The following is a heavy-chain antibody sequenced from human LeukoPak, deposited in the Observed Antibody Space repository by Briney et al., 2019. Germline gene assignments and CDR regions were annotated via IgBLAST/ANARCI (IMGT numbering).Heavy chain of an antibody. D-gene: IGHD3-22*01. J-gene: IGHJ4*02. V-gene: IGHV1-69*13. CDR2: IIPIFGTA. CDR3: ARDQGYDSSDGFDY. Sequence: GASVKVSCKASGGTFSSYAISWVRQAPGQGLERMGGIIPIFGTANYAQKFQGRVTITADESTSTAYMELSSLRSEDTAVYYCARDQGYDSSDGFDYWGQGTLVTVSS. CDR1: GGTFSSYA.